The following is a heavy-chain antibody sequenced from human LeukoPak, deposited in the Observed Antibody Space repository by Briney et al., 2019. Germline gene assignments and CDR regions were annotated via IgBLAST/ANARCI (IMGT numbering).Heavy chain of an antibody. Sequence: GGSLRLSCAASGFTFGSYGMHWVRQAPGKGLEWVAVISYDGSNKYYADSVKGRFTISRDNSKNTLYLQMNSLRAEDTAVYYCAKDTEMATSYYFDYWGQGTLVTVSS. V-gene: IGHV3-30*18. CDR2: ISYDGSNK. J-gene: IGHJ4*02. CDR3: AKDTEMATSYYFDY. D-gene: IGHD5-24*01. CDR1: GFTFGSYG.